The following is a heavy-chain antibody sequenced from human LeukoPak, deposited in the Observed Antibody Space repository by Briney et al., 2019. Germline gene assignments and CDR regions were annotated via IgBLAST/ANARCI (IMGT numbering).Heavy chain of an antibody. CDR1: GFTFSSYW. D-gene: IGHD3-16*02. J-gene: IGHJ4*02. Sequence: PGGSLRLSCEASGFTFSSYWMHWIRQAPGKGLVWVSRIFRDGTNPAYADSVKGRFTISRDNSKNTLYLQMNSLRAEDTAVYYCAKAGDYQYYDYVWGSYRAMPYFDYWGQGTLVTVSS. CDR3: AKAGDYQYYDYVWGSYRAMPYFDY. CDR2: IFRDGTNP. V-gene: IGHV3-74*01.